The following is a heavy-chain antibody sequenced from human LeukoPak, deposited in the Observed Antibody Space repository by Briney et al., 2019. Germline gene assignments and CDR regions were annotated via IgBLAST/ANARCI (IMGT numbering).Heavy chain of an antibody. CDR2: IYYSGST. CDR3: ARGLAARPPLAGYYMDV. V-gene: IGHV4-39*07. CDR1: GGSISSSSYY. J-gene: IGHJ6*03. D-gene: IGHD6-13*01. Sequence: SETLSLTCTVSGGSISSSSYYWGWIRQPPGKGLEWIGSIYYSGSTYYNPSLKSRVTISVDTSKNQFSLKLSSVTAADTAVYYCARGLAARPPLAGYYMDVWGKGTTVTVSS.